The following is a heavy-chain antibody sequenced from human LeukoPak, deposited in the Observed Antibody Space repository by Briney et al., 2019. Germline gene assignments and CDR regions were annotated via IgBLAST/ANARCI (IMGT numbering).Heavy chain of an antibody. CDR3: ARVPIAAAGTFDY. CDR2: IYHSGST. J-gene: IGHJ4*02. D-gene: IGHD6-13*01. CDR1: GGSISSGGYY. Sequence: PSQTLSLTCTVSGGSISSGGYYWSWIRQPPGKGLEWIGYIYHSGSTYYNPSLKSRVTISVDRSKNQFSLKLSSVTAADTAVYYCARVPIAAAGTFDYWGQGTLVTVSS. V-gene: IGHV4-30-2*01.